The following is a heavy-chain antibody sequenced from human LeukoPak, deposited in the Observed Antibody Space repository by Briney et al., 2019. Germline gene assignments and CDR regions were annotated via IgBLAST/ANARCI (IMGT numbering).Heavy chain of an antibody. CDR1: GGTFSSYA. CDR2: IIPIFGTA. V-gene: IGHV1-69*05. J-gene: IGHJ4*02. D-gene: IGHD5-12*01. Sequence: ASVKVSCKASGGTFSSYAISWVRQAPGQGLEWMGGIIPIFGTANYAQEFQGRVTITTDESTSTAYMELSSLRSEDTAVYYCAREGGSGYENLDYWGQGTLVTVSS. CDR3: AREGGSGYENLDY.